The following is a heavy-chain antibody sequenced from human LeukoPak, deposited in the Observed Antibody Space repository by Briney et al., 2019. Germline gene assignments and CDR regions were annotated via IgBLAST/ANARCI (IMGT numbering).Heavy chain of an antibody. V-gene: IGHV3-73*01. CDR3: AKDHRSGKVH. D-gene: IGHD2-15*01. CDR2: IRSKANGYAT. CDR1: GFTFSGSA. J-gene: IGHJ4*02. Sequence: PGGSLRLSCAASGFTFSGSAMHWVRQASGKGLEGVGRIRSKANGYATAYAASVKGRFTISRDDSKNTAYLQMNSLKTEDTAVYYCAKDHRSGKVHWGQGTLVTVSS.